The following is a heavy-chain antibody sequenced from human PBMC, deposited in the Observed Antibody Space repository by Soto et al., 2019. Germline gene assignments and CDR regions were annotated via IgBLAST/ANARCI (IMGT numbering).Heavy chain of an antibody. J-gene: IGHJ3*02. CDR3: AKELSHDYGDPNDAFDI. CDR2: ISGSGGST. Sequence: PGGFLRLSCAASGFTFSSDAMSWVRQAPGKGLEWVSAISGSGGSTYYVDSVKGRFTISRDNSKNTLYLQMNSLRAEDTAVYYCAKELSHDYGDPNDAFDIRGQGTMVTVSS. V-gene: IGHV3-23*01. D-gene: IGHD4-17*01. CDR1: GFTFSSDA.